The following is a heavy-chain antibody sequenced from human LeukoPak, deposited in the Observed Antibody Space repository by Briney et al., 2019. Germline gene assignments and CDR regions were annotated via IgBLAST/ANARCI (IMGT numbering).Heavy chain of an antibody. CDR2: IYYSGST. Sequence: SETLSLTCTVSGGSISSSSYYWSWIRQPPGKGLEWIGYIYYSGSTYYNPSLKSRVTISVDTSKNQFSLKLSSVTAADTAVYYCARIAVAGVDPWGQGALVTVSS. CDR1: GGSISSSSYY. CDR3: ARIAVAGVDP. J-gene: IGHJ5*02. V-gene: IGHV4-30-4*08. D-gene: IGHD6-19*01.